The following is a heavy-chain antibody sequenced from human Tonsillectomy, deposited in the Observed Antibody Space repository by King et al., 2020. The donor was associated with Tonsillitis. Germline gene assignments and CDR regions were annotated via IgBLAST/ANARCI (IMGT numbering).Heavy chain of an antibody. CDR2: ISGSGVST. CDR1: GFTFSNYA. D-gene: IGHD3-22*01. Sequence: DVQLVESGGGLVQPGGSLRLSCAASGFTFSNYAMIWVRQAPGKGLEWVSGISGSGVSTYYAASVKGRFTISRDNSKNTLYLQMNSLRPEDTAVYYCAKDNSTRDFYDSSGPEGFDYWGQGTLVTVSS. CDR3: AKDNSTRDFYDSSGPEGFDY. V-gene: IGHV3-23*04. J-gene: IGHJ4*02.